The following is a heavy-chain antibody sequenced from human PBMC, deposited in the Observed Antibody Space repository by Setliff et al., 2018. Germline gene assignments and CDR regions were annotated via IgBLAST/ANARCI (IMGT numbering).Heavy chain of an antibody. V-gene: IGHV4-34*01. CDR2: INHSGST. CDR1: GGSFSGYY. Sequence: KTSETLSLTCAVYGGSFSGYYWSWIRQPPGKGLEWIGEINHSGSTNYNPSLKSRVTMSVDTSKNQFSLKLSSVTAADTAVYYCTRGPDGYTYQGAFDIWGQGTMVTVSS. D-gene: IGHD5-12*01. J-gene: IGHJ3*02. CDR3: TRGPDGYTYQGAFDI.